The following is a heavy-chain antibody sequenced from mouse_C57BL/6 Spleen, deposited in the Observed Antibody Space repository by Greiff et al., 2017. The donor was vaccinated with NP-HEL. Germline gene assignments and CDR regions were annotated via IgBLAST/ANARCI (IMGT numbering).Heavy chain of an antibody. CDR2: IYPETGGT. V-gene: IGHV1-15*01. J-gene: IGHJ4*01. Sequence: VQLQQSGAELAKPGASVKLSCKASGYTFTDYEMHWVKQTPVHGLEWIGAIYPETGGTAYNQKFKGKAILTADTSSSTAYMELRSLTSEDSAVYYWTRYDGYFYFALEYWGQGTSVTVSS. CDR1: GYTFTDYE. D-gene: IGHD2-3*01. CDR3: TRYDGYFYFALEY.